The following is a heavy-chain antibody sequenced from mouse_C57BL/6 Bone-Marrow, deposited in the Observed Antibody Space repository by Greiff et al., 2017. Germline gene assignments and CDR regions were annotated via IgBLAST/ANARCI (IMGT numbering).Heavy chain of an antibody. J-gene: IGHJ4*01. V-gene: IGHV1-64*01. CDR3: ARSVYYYGSSLYYYAMDY. Sequence: QVQLQQPGAELVKPGASVKLSCKASGYTFTSYWMHWVKQRPGQGLEWIGMIHPNSGSTNYNEKFKSKATLTVDKSSSTAYMQLSSLTSEDSAVXYCARSVYYYGSSLYYYAMDYWGQGTSVTVSS. CDR1: GYTFTSYW. D-gene: IGHD1-1*01. CDR2: IHPNSGST.